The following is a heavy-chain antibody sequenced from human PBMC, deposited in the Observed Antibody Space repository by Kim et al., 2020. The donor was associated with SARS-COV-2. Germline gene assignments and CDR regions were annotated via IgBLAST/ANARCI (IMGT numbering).Heavy chain of an antibody. J-gene: IGHJ6*02. D-gene: IGHD3-10*01. Sequence: KGRFTISRDHSKNTLYRQMNSLRAEDTAVYYCAKDRHYYGSGSYYKDGMDVWGQGTTVTVSS. CDR3: AKDRHYYGSGSYYKDGMDV. V-gene: IGHV3-23*01.